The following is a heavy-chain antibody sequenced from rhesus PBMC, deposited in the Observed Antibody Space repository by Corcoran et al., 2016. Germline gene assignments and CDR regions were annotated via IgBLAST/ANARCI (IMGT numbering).Heavy chain of an antibody. J-gene: IGHJ4*01. D-gene: IGHD5-42*01. CDR3: ARGGIQFGY. Sequence: QVQLQESGPGVVKPSETLSLTCAVSGGSISDSYRWSWIRQPPGKGLEWIGYIYGSRTRTNYNPSLKSRVTSSKDTTKNQCSLKLSSVTAADTAVYYGARGGIQFGYWGQGVLVTVSS. V-gene: IGHV4S10*01. CDR1: GGSISDSYR. CDR2: IYGSRTRT.